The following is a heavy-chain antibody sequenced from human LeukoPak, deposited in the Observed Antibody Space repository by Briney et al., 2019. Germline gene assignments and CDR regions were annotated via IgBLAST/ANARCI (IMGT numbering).Heavy chain of an antibody. Sequence: GGSLRLSCAASGFTFSSYAMSWVRQAPGKGLEWVANIKQDGSERYYVDSVKGRFTISRDNAKNSLYLQMNSLRVEDTAVYYCTKKTGEYWGQGTLVTVSA. V-gene: IGHV3-7*03. CDR2: IKQDGSER. CDR3: TKKTGEY. CDR1: GFTFSSYA. J-gene: IGHJ4*02.